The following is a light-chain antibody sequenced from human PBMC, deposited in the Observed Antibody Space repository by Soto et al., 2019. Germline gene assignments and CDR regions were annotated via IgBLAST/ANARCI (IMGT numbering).Light chain of an antibody. V-gene: IGLV8-61*01. CDR1: SGSVSTSYY. J-gene: IGLJ3*02. CDR3: VLYMGSGSWV. CDR2: STN. Sequence: QTVVTQEPSFSVSPGGTVTLTCGLSSGSVSTSYYPSWYQQTPGQAPRTLIYSTNTRSSGVPDRFSGSILGNKAALTITGAQADDESDYYCVLYMGSGSWVFGGGTQAHRP.